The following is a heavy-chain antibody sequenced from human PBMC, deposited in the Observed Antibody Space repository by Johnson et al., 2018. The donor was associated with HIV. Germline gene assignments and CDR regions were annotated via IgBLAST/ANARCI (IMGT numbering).Heavy chain of an antibody. CDR2: IRYDGSIK. Sequence: QVQLVESGGGVVQPGGSLRLSCAASGFTFSNYGMHWVRQAPGKGLEWVAFIRYDGSIKYYADSVKGRLTISRDNSKNMLYLQMVSLRAEDMAVYYCAREGFGATGSGEDAFDIWGQGTMVTVSS. D-gene: IGHD6-13*01. CDR3: AREGFGATGSGEDAFDI. V-gene: IGHV3-30*02. J-gene: IGHJ3*02. CDR1: GFTFSNYG.